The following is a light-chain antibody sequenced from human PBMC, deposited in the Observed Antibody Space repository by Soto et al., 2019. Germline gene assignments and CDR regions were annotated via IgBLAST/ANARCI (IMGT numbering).Light chain of an antibody. J-gene: IGLJ1*01. V-gene: IGLV6-57*03. CDR3: QSYDRRNAIGYV. CDR1: SGSIASNY. Sequence: NFMLTQPHSVSESPGKTVTISCTRSSGSIASNYVQWYQQRPGSAPTTVIYEDNQRPSGVPDRFSGSIDSSSNSASLTISGLKTEDEADYYCQSYDRRNAIGYVFGTGTKLTVL. CDR2: EDN.